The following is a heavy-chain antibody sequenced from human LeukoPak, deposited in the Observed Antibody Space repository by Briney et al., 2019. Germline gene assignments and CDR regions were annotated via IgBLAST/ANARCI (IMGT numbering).Heavy chain of an antibody. D-gene: IGHD2-2*02. J-gene: IGHJ4*02. Sequence: GGSLRLSCAASGLTFSSYGMHWVRQAPGKGLEWVAVISYDGSNKYYADSVKGRFTISRDNSKNTLYLQMNSLRAEDTAVYYCAKDDQIVVVPAAIDNWGQGTLVTVSS. CDR3: AKDDQIVVVPAAIDN. CDR2: ISYDGSNK. CDR1: GLTFSSYG. V-gene: IGHV3-30*18.